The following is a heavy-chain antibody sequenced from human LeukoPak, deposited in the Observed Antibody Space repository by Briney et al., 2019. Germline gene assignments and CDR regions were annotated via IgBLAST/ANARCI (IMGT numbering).Heavy chain of an antibody. CDR2: IIPIFGTA. CDR3: ARDYYGSGGYYKPFDY. CDR1: GGTFSSYA. J-gene: IGHJ4*02. V-gene: IGHV1-69*13. D-gene: IGHD3-10*01. Sequence: ASVEVSCKASGGTFSSYAISWVRQAPGQGLEWMGGIIPIFGTANYAQKFQGRVTITADESTSTAYMELSSLRSEDTAVYYCARDYYGSGGYYKPFDYWGQGTLVTVSS.